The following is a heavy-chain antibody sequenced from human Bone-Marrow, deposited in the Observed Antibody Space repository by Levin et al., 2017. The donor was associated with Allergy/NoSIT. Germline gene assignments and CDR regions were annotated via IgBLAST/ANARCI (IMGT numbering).Heavy chain of an antibody. Sequence: RGESLKISCQGFRYPFPSYWIAWVRQMPGKGLEWMGSIFPSDSDTIYSPSVQGQVTISAAESINTAYLQWSSLKASDNATYYCARQNADSGFDIWGQGTVVTVSS. CDR2: IFPSDSDT. D-gene: IGHD4-17*01. CDR3: ARQNADSGFDI. J-gene: IGHJ3*02. CDR1: RYPFPSYW. V-gene: IGHV5-51*01.